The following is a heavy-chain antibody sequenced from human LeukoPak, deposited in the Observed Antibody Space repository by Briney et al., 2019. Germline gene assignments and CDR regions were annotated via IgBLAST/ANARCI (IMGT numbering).Heavy chain of an antibody. D-gene: IGHD6-13*01. CDR1: GYSFTSYW. CDR2: IYPGDSDT. V-gene: IGHV5-51*01. CDR3: ASTSRAGDWYFDL. J-gene: IGHJ2*01. Sequence: GESLKISCKGSGYSFTSYWSGWVRQMPGKDLEWIGIIYPGDSDTRYSPSFQGQVTISADKSISTAYLQWRSLQASDTAMYHCASTSRAGDWYFDLWGSGTLVSVSS.